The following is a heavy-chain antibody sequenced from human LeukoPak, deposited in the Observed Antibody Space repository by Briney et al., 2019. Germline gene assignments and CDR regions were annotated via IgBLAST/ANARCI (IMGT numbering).Heavy chain of an antibody. J-gene: IGHJ6*03. CDR2: INHSGST. V-gene: IGHV4-34*01. CDR1: GGSLSGYY. D-gene: IGHD3-10*01. Sequence: PSETLSLTCAVYGGSLSGYYWSWIRQPPGKGLEWIGEINHSGSTNYNPSLKSRVTISVDTSKSQFSLKLSSVTAADTAVYYCARDRPGFDYMDVWGKGTTVTVSS. CDR3: ARDRPGFDYMDV.